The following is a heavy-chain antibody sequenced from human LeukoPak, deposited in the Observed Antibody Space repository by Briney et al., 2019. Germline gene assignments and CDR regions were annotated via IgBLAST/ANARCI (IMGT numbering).Heavy chain of an antibody. Sequence: RGSLRLSCSAPGFTFSSYVMFWVRQPPGKRLEYVSAITYKRDGTSYADSVKGRFTISRDNSKNTLYLQMSSLRAEDTAVYYCVKLFTSGSFDYWGQGTLVTVS. CDR2: ITYKRDGT. V-gene: IGHV3-64D*09. CDR3: VKLFTSGSFDY. CDR1: GFTFSSYV. J-gene: IGHJ4*02. D-gene: IGHD6-19*01.